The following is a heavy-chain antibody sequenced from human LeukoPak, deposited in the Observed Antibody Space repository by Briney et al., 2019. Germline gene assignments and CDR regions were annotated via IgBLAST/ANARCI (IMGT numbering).Heavy chain of an antibody. CDR3: AREGYGDYYFDY. D-gene: IGHD4-17*01. Sequence: SETPSLTCAVYGGSFSGYYWSWIRQPPGKGLEWIGEINHSGSTNYNPSLKSRVTISVDTSKNQFSLKLSSVTAADTAVYYCAREGYGDYYFDYWGQGTLVTVSS. CDR2: INHSGST. J-gene: IGHJ4*02. CDR1: GGSFSGYY. V-gene: IGHV4-34*01.